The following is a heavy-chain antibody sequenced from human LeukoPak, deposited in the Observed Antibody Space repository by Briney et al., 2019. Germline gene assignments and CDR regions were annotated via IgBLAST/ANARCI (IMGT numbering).Heavy chain of an antibody. J-gene: IGHJ5*02. Sequence: ASVKVSCKASGYTFTGYYMHWVRQAPGQGLEWMGWINPNSGGTNYAQKFQGRVTMTRDTSISTAYMELSRLRSDDTAVYYCAREWHLYSSGWNSRTNWFDPWGQGTLVTISS. V-gene: IGHV1-2*02. CDR1: GYTFTGYY. D-gene: IGHD6-19*01. CDR3: AREWHLYSSGWNSRTNWFDP. CDR2: INPNSGGT.